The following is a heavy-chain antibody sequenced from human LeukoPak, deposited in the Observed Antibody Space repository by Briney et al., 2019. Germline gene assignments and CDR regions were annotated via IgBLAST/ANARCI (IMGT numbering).Heavy chain of an antibody. D-gene: IGHD6-6*01. CDR1: GFAFSTYA. CDR2: ISRTGDST. CDR3: AFSKYTYDYAMDV. J-gene: IGHJ6*02. V-gene: IGHV3-23*01. Sequence: PGGSPRLSCAASGFAFSTYAMIWVRQTPGKGLEWVSHISRTGDSTIYGDAVKGRFTISRDNSKNVLNLQMNSLRAEDTAVYYCAFSKYTYDYAMDVWGQGTTVTVSS.